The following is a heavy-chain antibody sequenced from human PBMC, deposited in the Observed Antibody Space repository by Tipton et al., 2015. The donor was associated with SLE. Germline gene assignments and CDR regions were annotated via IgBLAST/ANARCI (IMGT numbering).Heavy chain of an antibody. CDR3: ARGKDYDFCSGYYRRDASDI. D-gene: IGHD3-3*01. J-gene: IGHJ3*02. CDR1: GGSFSGYY. Sequence: TLSLTCAVYGGSFSGYYWSWIRQPPGKGLEWIGEINHSGSTNYNPSLKSRVTISIDTSKNQFSLKLSSVTAADTSVYYCARGKDYDFCSGYYRRDASDIWGQGTMFTVSS. V-gene: IGHV4-34*01. CDR2: INHSGST.